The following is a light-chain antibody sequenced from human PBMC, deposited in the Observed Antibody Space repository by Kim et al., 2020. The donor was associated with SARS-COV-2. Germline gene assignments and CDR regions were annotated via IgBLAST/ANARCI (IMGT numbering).Light chain of an antibody. J-gene: IGKJ1*01. CDR2: MAS. V-gene: IGKV1-5*03. CDR1: QSISSW. CDR3: QQYGSYPGT. Sequence: DIQMTQSPSTLSASVGDRVTITCRASQSISSWLAWYQQKPGKAPKLLIYMASSLEGGVPSRFSGSGSGTEFTLTISSLQPDDFATYYCQQYGSYPGTFGQGTKVDIK.